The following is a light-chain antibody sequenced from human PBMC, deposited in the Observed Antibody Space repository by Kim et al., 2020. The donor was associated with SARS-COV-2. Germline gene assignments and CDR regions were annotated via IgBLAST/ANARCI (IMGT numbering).Light chain of an antibody. V-gene: IGLV4-69*01. CDR1: SGHSSYA. CDR2: LNSDDSH. CDR3: QTWVTGLWV. Sequence: PVLTQSPSASASLGASVKLTCTLSSGHSSYAIAWHQQQPEKGPRYLMKLNSDDSHSKGDGIPDRFSGSSSGAERYLTISSLQSEDEADYYCQTWVTGLWVFGGGTKLTVL. J-gene: IGLJ3*02.